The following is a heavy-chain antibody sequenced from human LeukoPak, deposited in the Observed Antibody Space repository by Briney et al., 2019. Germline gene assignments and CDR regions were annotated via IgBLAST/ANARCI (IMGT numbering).Heavy chain of an antibody. CDR2: IYRTGST. J-gene: IGHJ4*02. CDR1: GGSISSGDYY. CDR3: ARGSGTTRTTGYFDY. V-gene: IGHV4-31*03. Sequence: SQTLSLTCTVSGGSISSGDYYWNWIRQHPGEGLEWIGYIYRTGSTNYNPSLKSRVTMLVDTSKIQFSLRLNSVTAADTAVYYCARGSGTTRTTGYFDYWGQGTLVTVSS. D-gene: IGHD1-1*01.